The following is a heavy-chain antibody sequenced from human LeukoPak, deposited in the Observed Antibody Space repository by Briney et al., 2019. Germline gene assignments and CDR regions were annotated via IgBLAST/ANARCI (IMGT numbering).Heavy chain of an antibody. CDR3: AIIAAPGPDAFNI. J-gene: IGHJ3*02. CDR1: GFIFSSYA. CDR2: ISYDGSNK. V-gene: IGHV3-30-3*01. D-gene: IGHD6-6*01. Sequence: PGGSLRLSCAASGFIFSSYAMHWVRQAPGKGLEWVVVISYDGSNKYYADSVKGRFTISRDNSKNTLYLQVNSLRAEDTAVYYCAIIAAPGPDAFNIWGQGTMVTV.